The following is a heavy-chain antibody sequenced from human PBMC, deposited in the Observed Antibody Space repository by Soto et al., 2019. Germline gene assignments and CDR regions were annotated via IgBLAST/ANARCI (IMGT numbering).Heavy chain of an antibody. D-gene: IGHD3-3*01. V-gene: IGHV4-34*01. Sequence: EPLSFTCADYGGCLSGYYWNWIRQPPGKGLEWIGEIDHSGYTNYNPSLKSRVTISVDTSKNQFSLRLTSVTAADTAVYYCARVRDWFDPWGQGTLVTGSS. CDR2: IDHSGYT. CDR1: GGCLSGYY. J-gene: IGHJ5*02. CDR3: ARVRDWFDP.